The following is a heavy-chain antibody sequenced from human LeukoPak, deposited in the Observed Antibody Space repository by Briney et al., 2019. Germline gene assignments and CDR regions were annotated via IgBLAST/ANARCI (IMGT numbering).Heavy chain of an antibody. CDR2: INPNSGGT. Sequence: ASVKVSCKASGYTFTGYYMHWVRQGAGQRLEWMGWINPNSGGTNYAQKFQGRVTMTRDTSISTAYMELSRLRSDDTAVYYCARVEETATSYWGQGTLVTVSS. V-gene: IGHV1-2*02. CDR1: GYTFTGYY. J-gene: IGHJ4*02. CDR3: ARVEETATSY.